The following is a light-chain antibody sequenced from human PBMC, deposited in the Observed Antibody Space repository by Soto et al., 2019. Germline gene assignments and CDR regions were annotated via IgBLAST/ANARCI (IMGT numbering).Light chain of an antibody. J-gene: IGKJ1*01. CDR3: QQRSQWPWT. Sequence: IVLTQSPSTLSLSPGERATLSCRASQSVSIDLAWYQQKPGQAPRLLIYDASNRATGIAARFSGGGSGTDFTLTISSPEPEDFAVYYCQQRSQWPWTFGQGTKVDIK. CDR2: DAS. V-gene: IGKV3-11*01. CDR1: QSVSID.